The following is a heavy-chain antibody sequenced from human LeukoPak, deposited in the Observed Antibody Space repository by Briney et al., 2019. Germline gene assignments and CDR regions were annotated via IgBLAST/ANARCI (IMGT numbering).Heavy chain of an antibody. J-gene: IGHJ4*02. Sequence: GGSLRLSSAASGFSFNSYTMTWVRQAPGKGLEWVSSISSNSRYIRYADSLKGRFTISRDNAKNSLFLQMNNLRAADTAVYYCARSVDTRTYDLLTGYSDLWGQGTLVTVHS. CDR2: ISSNSRYI. V-gene: IGHV3-21*01. CDR1: GFSFNSYT. CDR3: ARSVDTRTYDLLTGYSDL. D-gene: IGHD3-9*01.